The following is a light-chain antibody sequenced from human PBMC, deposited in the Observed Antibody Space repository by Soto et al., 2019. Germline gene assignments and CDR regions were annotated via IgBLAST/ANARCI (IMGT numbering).Light chain of an antibody. V-gene: IGLV2-14*01. CDR1: SSDVGGYDY. Sequence: QSALTQPASVSGSPGQSITISCTGSSSDVGGYDYVSWYQHHPGKAPKLIIYEVDNWSSGVSDRFSGSKSGNTASLTISGLQAEDEAHYYCSAYTSTSTLVFGGGTKVTVL. J-gene: IGLJ3*02. CDR2: EVD. CDR3: SAYTSTSTLV.